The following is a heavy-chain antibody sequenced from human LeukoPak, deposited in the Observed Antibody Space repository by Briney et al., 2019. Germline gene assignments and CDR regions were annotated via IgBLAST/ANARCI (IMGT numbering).Heavy chain of an antibody. CDR1: GFTFSSYE. V-gene: IGHV3-48*03. Sequence: QSGGSLRLSCAASGFTFSSYEMNWVRQAPGKGLEWVSYISSSGSTIYYADSVKGRFTISRDNAKNSLYLQMNSLRAEDTAVYYWARATMVTTGSPCDYWGQGTLV. CDR2: ISSSGSTI. CDR3: ARATMVTTGSPCDY. D-gene: IGHD4-17*01. J-gene: IGHJ4*02.